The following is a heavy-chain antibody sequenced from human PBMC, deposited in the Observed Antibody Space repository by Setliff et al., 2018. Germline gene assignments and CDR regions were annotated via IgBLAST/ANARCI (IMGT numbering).Heavy chain of an antibody. CDR2: INHSEST. Sequence: NPSETLSLTCSVYGGSLTTYYWGWIRQPPGKGLEWIGEINHSESTNYNPALKSRVTISIDTSRNQFSLKLNSVTAADTAVYYCAADYGDRDSFDYWGQGTLVTVSS. J-gene: IGHJ4*02. D-gene: IGHD4-17*01. CDR3: AADYGDRDSFDY. V-gene: IGHV4-34*01. CDR1: GGSLTTYY.